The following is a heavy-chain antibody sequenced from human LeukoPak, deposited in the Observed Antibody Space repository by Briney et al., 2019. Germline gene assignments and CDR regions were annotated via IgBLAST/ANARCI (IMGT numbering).Heavy chain of an antibody. D-gene: IGHD3-9*01. CDR3: AKDATASPYFHWFDN. Sequence: GGSLRLSRAASGFTFSSYAMNWVRQAPGKGLEWVAGISSGDRTFHAESVKGRVTISRDKSKDTLYLQMNSLRAEDTVVYYCAKDATASPYFHWFDNWGQGTQVIVSS. CDR2: ISSGDRT. CDR1: GFTFSSYA. J-gene: IGHJ4*02. V-gene: IGHV3-23*01.